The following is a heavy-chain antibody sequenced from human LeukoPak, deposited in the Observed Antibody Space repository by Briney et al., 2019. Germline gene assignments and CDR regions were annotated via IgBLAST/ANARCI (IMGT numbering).Heavy chain of an antibody. D-gene: IGHD3-16*01. CDR3: ASVSTASGGGYFDY. J-gene: IGHJ4*02. CDR2: ISYDGSNK. Sequence: QPGRSLRLSCAASGFTFSSYAMHWVRQAPGKGLEWVAVISYDGSNKHYADSVKGRFTISRDNSKNTLYLQMNSLRAEDTAVYYCASVSTASGGGYFDYWGQGTLVTVSS. V-gene: IGHV3-30-3*01. CDR1: GFTFSSYA.